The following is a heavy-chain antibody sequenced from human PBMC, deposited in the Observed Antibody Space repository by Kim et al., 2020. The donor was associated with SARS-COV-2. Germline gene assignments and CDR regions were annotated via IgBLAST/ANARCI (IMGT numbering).Heavy chain of an antibody. Sequence: GESLKISCKGSGYSFTSYWIGWVRQMPGKGLEWMGIIYPGDSDTRYSPSFQGQVTISADKSISTAYLQWSSLKASDTAMYYCARLHLRTAKNWYFDLWGRGTLVTVSS. V-gene: IGHV5-51*01. J-gene: IGHJ2*01. CDR2: IYPGDSDT. CDR1: GYSFTSYW. D-gene: IGHD1-1*01. CDR3: ARLHLRTAKNWYFDL.